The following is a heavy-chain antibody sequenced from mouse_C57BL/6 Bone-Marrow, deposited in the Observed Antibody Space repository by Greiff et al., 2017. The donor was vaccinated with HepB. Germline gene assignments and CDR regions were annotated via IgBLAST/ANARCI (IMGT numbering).Heavy chain of an antibody. CDR3: AKMGDLLWLPFDY. J-gene: IGHJ2*01. D-gene: IGHD2-2*01. Sequence: QVQLQQSGAELARPGASVKLSCKASGYTFTSYGISWVKQRTGQGLEWIGEIYPRSGNTYYNEKFKGKATLTADKSSSTAYMELLSLTSEDSAVYFCAKMGDLLWLPFDYWGQGTTLTVSS. CDR1: GYTFTSYG. V-gene: IGHV1-81*01. CDR2: IYPRSGNT.